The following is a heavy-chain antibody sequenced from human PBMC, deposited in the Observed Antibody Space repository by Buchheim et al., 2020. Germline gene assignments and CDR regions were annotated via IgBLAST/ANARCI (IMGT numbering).Heavy chain of an antibody. V-gene: IGHV4-61*01. CDR2: AFYSGST. J-gene: IGHJ4*02. CDR3: ARRRRCGGDCYSIDY. D-gene: IGHD2-21*02. CDR1: GDSVSSGTFY. Sequence: VQLQESGPGLVKPSETLSLTCSVFGDSVSSGTFYWSWIRRPPGKGLEWIGYAFYSGSTNYNPSLKNRVSISLQSSKNQSSLRLNSVTAADTAVYYCARRRRCGGDCYSIDYWGQGT.